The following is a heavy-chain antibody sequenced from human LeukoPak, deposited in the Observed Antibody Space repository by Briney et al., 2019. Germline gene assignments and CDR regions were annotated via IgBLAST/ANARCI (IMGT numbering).Heavy chain of an antibody. CDR1: GFTFSSYR. J-gene: IGHJ6*03. CDR2: TSYDGSNK. CDR3: ARVFVLWTSHNYYYYYYMDV. V-gene: IGHV3-30*03. D-gene: IGHD3/OR15-3a*01. Sequence: PGGSLRLSCAASGFTFSSYRMHWVRQAPGKGLEWVAVTSYDGSNKYNADSVKGRFTISRDNAKNSLYLQMNSLRAEDTAVYYCARVFVLWTSHNYYYYYYMDVWGKGTTVTVSS.